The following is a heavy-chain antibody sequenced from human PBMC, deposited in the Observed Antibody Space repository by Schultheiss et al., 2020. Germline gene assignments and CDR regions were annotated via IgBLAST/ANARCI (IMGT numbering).Heavy chain of an antibody. D-gene: IGHD6-19*01. Sequence: SGPTLVKPTQTLTLTCTFSGFSLSTSGMCVSWIRQPPGKALEWLALIYWNDDKRYSPSLKSRLTITKDTSKNQVVLTMTNMDPVDTATYYCAHETYSSAWYDYWGQGTLVTVSS. CDR1: GFSLSTSGMC. V-gene: IGHV2-5*08. J-gene: IGHJ4*02. CDR2: IYWNDDK. CDR3: AHETYSSAWYDY.